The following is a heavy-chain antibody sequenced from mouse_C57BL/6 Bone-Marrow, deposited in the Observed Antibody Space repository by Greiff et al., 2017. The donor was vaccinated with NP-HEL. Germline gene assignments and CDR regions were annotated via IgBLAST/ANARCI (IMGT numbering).Heavy chain of an antibody. CDR2: IRSKSNNYAT. Sequence: EVKLVESGGGLVQPKGSLKLSCAASGFSFNTYAMNWVRQAPGKGLEWVARIRSKSNNYATYYADSVKDRFTISRDDSDSMLYLQMNNLKTEDTAMYYCVRQGMDYWGQGTSVTVSS. CDR1: GFSFNTYA. J-gene: IGHJ4*01. CDR3: VRQGMDY. V-gene: IGHV10-1*01.